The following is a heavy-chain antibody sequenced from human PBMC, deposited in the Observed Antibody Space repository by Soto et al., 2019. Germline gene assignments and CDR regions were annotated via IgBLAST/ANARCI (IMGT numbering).Heavy chain of an antibody. CDR1: GDSVTSLY. V-gene: IGHV4-59*08. Sequence: PSETLPLTWSFSGDSVTSLYLTWIRQSPEKGLEWIGYMHYTGFSHYNPSLKSRVTISVDTSKNQFSLKLSSVTAADTAVYYCASLPGGSGTIINDYWGQGTLVTVSS. CDR3: ASLPGGSGTIINDY. D-gene: IGHD3-10*01. J-gene: IGHJ4*02. CDR2: MHYTGFS.